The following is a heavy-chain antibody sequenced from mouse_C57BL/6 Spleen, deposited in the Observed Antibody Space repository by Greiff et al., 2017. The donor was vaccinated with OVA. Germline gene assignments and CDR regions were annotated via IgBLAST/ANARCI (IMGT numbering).Heavy chain of an antibody. J-gene: IGHJ2*01. CDR2: IYWDDDK. CDR1: GFSLSTSGMG. V-gene: IGHV8-12*01. D-gene: IGHD1-1*01. CDR3: ARSTVVPYYFDY. Sequence: QVQLKESGPGILQSSQTLSLTCSFSGFSLSTSGMGVSWIRQPSGKGLEWLAHIYWDDDKRYNPSLKSRLTISKDTSRNQVFLKITSVDTADTATYYCARSTVVPYYFDYWGQGTTLTVSS.